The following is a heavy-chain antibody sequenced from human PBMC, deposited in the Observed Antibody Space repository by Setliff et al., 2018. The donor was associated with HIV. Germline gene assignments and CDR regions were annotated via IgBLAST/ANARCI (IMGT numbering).Heavy chain of an antibody. V-gene: IGHV4-34*01. CDR3: ARRWGIRGYSS. CDR1: GGSFNDYY. J-gene: IGHJ5*02. D-gene: IGHD5-18*01. Sequence: PSETLSLTCAVYGGSFNDYYWTWIRQPPGKGLEWIGEIDHSGSTKYHASLKSRVTISIDTSKNQISLKLSSVTAADTAVYYCARRWGIRGYSSWGQGTLVTVSS. CDR2: IDHSGST.